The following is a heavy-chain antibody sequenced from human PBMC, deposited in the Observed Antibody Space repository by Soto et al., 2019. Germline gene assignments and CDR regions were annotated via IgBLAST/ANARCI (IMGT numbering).Heavy chain of an antibody. CDR2: IENSGST. Sequence: QVQLEESGPGLVKTSETLSLTCSVSGGSVTRINYYWSWIRQPPGKGLEWIGYIENSGSTIYNPALSRPVAISLDTPKPHFSLRPPSLTAADTAVYGWERPKARGYFPFDPWGQGPLVSVPS. CDR1: GGSVTRINYY. CDR3: ERPKARGYFPFDP. J-gene: IGHJ5*02. D-gene: IGHD2-15*01. V-gene: IGHV4-61*03.